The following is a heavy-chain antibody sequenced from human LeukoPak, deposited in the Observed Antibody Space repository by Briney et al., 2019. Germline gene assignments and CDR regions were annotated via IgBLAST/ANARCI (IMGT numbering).Heavy chain of an antibody. J-gene: IGHJ4*02. CDR3: AKVTSSSPDY. D-gene: IGHD6-13*01. CDR1: GFTVSSNY. Sequence: GGSLRLSCAASGFTVSSNYMSWVRQAPGKGLEWVSVIYSGDSTYYADSVKGRFTISRDNSKNTLYLQMNSLRAEDTAVYYCAKVTSSSPDYWGQGTLVTVSS. CDR2: IYSGDST. V-gene: IGHV3-66*01.